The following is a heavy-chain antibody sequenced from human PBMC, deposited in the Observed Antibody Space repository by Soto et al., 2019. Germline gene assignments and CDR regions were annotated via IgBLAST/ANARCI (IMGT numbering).Heavy chain of an antibody. J-gene: IGHJ6*03. Sequence: PGGSLRLSCAASGFTFSNYAMTWVRQAPGKGLEWVSGVSGSGGGTYYADSVKGRFTISSDNSKNTLCVQMHSLRAEDTAVSYYVRGSGKNNYYCMDVWGKGTTVTVSS. CDR2: VSGSGGGT. CDR1: GFTFSNYA. CDR3: VRGSGKNNYYCMDV. V-gene: IGHV3-23*01. D-gene: IGHD3-10*01.